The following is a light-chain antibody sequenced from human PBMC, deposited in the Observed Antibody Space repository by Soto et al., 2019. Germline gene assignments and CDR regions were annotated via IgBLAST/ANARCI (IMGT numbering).Light chain of an antibody. V-gene: IGKV3-11*01. Sequence: EIVMTHSPGTLSLSPGETATLSCRSSQSVSSNYVAWFHQKPGQAPRLLIYDASNRATGIPARFSGSGSGTDFTLTISSLEPEDFAVYYCQQRSNWPGLTFGGGTKVDIK. CDR3: QQRSNWPGLT. J-gene: IGKJ4*01. CDR1: QSVSSN. CDR2: DAS.